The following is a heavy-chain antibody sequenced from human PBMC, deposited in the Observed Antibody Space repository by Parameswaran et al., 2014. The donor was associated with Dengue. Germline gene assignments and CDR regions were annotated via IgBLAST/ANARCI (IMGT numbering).Heavy chain of an antibody. V-gene: IGHV3-23*01. D-gene: IGHD4-17*01. J-gene: IGHJ3*02. CDR2: ISSSGGAT. Sequence: RWIRQPPGKSLEWVSTISSSGGATYYADSVTGRFTISRDNSRSTLYLQMNALTAEDTALYSCVSKSPTVTPGPFDIWGQGTMVTVSS. CDR3: VSKSPTVTPGPFDI.